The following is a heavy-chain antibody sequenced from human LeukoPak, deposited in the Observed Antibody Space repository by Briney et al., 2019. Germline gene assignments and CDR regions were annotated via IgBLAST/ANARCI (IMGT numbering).Heavy chain of an antibody. CDR1: GFTVSNNY. Sequence: GGSLRLSCAASGFTVSNNYMNWVRQAPGEGLEWVSIIYSGGATYYADSVKGRFTISRDNSKNTVYLQMNSLRAEDTAVYYCARDYYGSGSFQYDSWGQGTLVTVSS. D-gene: IGHD3-10*01. J-gene: IGHJ4*02. CDR3: ARDYYGSGSFQYDS. V-gene: IGHV3-53*01. CDR2: IYSGGAT.